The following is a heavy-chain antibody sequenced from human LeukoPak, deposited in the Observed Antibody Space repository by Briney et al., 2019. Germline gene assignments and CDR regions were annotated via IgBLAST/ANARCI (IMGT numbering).Heavy chain of an antibody. D-gene: IGHD3-10*01. CDR2: ISSSGSTI. CDR3: ARVARGDYYYYYMDV. J-gene: IGHJ6*03. Sequence: GGSLRLSCAASGFTFSSYEMNWVRQAPGKGLEWVSYISSSGSTIYYADSVKGRFTISRDNAKNSLYLQMNSLRAEDTALYYCARVARGDYYYYYMDVWGKGTTVTVSS. CDR1: GFTFSSYE. V-gene: IGHV3-48*03.